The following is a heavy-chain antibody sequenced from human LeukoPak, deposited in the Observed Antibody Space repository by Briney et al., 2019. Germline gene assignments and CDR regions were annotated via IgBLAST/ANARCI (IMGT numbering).Heavy chain of an antibody. V-gene: IGHV3-21*01. CDR2: ISSSSSYI. Sequence: GGSLRLSCAASGFTFSSYSMNWVRQAPGKGLEWVSSISSSSSYIYYADSVKGRFTISRDNAKNSLYLQMNSLRAEDTAVYYCAMSSLGGYSSSWYGMYYYGMDVWGQGTTVTVSS. CDR3: AMSSLGGYSSSWYGMYYYGMDV. CDR1: GFTFSSYS. J-gene: IGHJ6*02. D-gene: IGHD6-13*01.